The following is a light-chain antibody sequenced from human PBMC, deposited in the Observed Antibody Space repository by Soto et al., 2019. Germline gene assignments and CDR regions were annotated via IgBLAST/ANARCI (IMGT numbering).Light chain of an antibody. V-gene: IGKV3-20*01. CDR2: GAS. CDR3: QQCASSPVFT. J-gene: IGKJ2*01. CDR1: QSVSSSY. Sequence: EIVLTQSPGTLSLSPGERATLSCRASQSVSSSYLAWYQQKPGKAPRLLIYGASSRATAIPDRFSGSGSGTDFTLTISRLEPEDFAVDYCQQCASSPVFTFGQGTQLEIK.